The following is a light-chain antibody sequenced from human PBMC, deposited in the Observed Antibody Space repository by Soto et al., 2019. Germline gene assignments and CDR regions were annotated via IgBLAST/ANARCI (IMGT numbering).Light chain of an antibody. V-gene: IGLV2-14*01. CDR2: EVT. Sequence: QSVLTQPASVSGSPGQSITISCTGTSSDVGGYNYVSWYQQHPGKAPKIIIYEVTNRPSGVSNRFSGSKSGNTASLTISGLQAEDDADYYCSSFTGRFTFNYIFGTGTKVTV. CDR1: SSDVGGYNY. CDR3: SSFTGRFTFNYI. J-gene: IGLJ1*01.